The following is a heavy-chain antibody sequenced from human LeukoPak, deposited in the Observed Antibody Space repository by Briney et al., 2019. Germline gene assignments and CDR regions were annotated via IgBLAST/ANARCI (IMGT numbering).Heavy chain of an antibody. CDR1: GFPFISYA. J-gene: IGHJ4*02. Sequence: GGPLRLSWAASGFPFISYAMSGVRQAPAQGLEGGSALTGTGRTTYYADSVKGRFTISRDNSKNTLYLQMSSLRVEDTAVYYCARGRGYLMTDPEYWGQGTLVTVSS. CDR3: ARGRGYLMTDPEY. CDR2: LTGTGRTT. V-gene: IGHV3-23*01. D-gene: IGHD2-21*02.